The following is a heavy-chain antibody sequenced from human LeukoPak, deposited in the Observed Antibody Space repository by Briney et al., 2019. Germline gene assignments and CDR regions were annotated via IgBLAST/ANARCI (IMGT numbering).Heavy chain of an antibody. CDR1: GFTFSNYG. Sequence: PGGSLRLSCATSGFTFSNYGMHWVRRAPGKGLEGVAVIYDDGSREHFADSVKGRFSISRDNSKNTVVLQMNSLRGEDTAVYYCARDLKSGYVDSWGQGTLVTVSS. CDR3: ARDLKSGYVDS. CDR2: IYDDGSRE. D-gene: IGHD3-3*01. J-gene: IGHJ4*02. V-gene: IGHV3-33*01.